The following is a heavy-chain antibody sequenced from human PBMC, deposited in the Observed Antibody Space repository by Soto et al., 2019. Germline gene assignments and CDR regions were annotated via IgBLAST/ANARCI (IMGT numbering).Heavy chain of an antibody. Sequence: PVGSLRLSCTPFGFNFDAYAMSWVRQALGKGLEWVSAVTATAESAYYTDSVRGRFIITRDNSDNMLYLQMSSLRVEDTAIYFCARGRYYDSPQDLWGRGTQVTVSS. D-gene: IGHD3-10*01. CDR3: ARGRYYDSPQDL. CDR2: VTATAESA. CDR1: GFNFDAYA. V-gene: IGHV3-23*01. J-gene: IGHJ5*02.